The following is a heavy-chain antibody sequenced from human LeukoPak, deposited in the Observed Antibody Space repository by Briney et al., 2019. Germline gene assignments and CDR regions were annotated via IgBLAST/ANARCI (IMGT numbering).Heavy chain of an antibody. D-gene: IGHD2-15*01. Sequence: TSETLSLTCTVSGVSISSSSYYWGWIRQPPGKGLEWIGSIYYSGSTYYNPSLKSRVTISVDTSKNQFSLKLSSVTAADTAVYYCARENCSGGSCYSIYYYYYMDVWGKGTTVTVSS. J-gene: IGHJ6*03. V-gene: IGHV4-39*07. CDR2: IYYSGST. CDR3: ARENCSGGSCYSIYYYYYMDV. CDR1: GVSISSSSYY.